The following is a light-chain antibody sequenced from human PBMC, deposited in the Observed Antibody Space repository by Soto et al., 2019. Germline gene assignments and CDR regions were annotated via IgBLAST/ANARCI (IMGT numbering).Light chain of an antibody. CDR1: QSVSSF. Sequence: EIVMTQSPSTLSLSPGERATLTCRASQSVSSFLAWYQQKPGQAPRLLIYGASIRATGIPARFSGSGSGTDFTLTISSLEPEDFAVYYCQQRSNWPPWTFGQGTRLEIK. CDR3: QQRSNWPPWT. V-gene: IGKV3-11*01. CDR2: GAS. J-gene: IGKJ5*01.